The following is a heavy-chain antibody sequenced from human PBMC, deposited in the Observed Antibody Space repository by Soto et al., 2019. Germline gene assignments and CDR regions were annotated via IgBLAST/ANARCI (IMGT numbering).Heavy chain of an antibody. V-gene: IGHV3-74*02. D-gene: IGHD3-10*01. J-gene: IGHJ6*02. CDR2: MNEDGGTT. Sequence: EVQLVESGGGLVRPGGSLRLSCAASGFTFSSYWMHWVRQAPGKGLVWVSRMNEDGGTTDYADSVKGRFTISRDNAKNTLYLQMNSLRVEDPAVYYCASDLSGRADVWGQGNTVTLSS. CDR3: ASDLSGRADV. CDR1: GFTFSSYW.